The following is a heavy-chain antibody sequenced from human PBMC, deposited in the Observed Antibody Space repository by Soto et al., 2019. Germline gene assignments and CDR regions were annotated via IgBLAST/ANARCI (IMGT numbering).Heavy chain of an antibody. CDR1: GYTFTGYY. CDR2: INAGNGNT. V-gene: IGHV1-3*01. D-gene: IGHD3-22*01. CDR3: ARPKDYDDCLDL. J-gene: IGHJ4*02. Sequence: EASVKVSCTASGYTFTGYYMHWVRQAPGQRLEWMGWINAGNGNTKYSQKFQGRVTFTRDTSANTAYMELSSLISEDTAVYYCARPKDYDDCLDLWGQGTLVTVSS.